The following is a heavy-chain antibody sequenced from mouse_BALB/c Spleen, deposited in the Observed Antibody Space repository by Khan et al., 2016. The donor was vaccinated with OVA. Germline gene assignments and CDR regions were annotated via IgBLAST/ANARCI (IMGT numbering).Heavy chain of an antibody. J-gene: IGHJ2*01. CDR2: ISYGGST. CDR3: ARTARMKK. Sequence: VQLQQSGPGLVKPSQSLSLTCTVTGYSITSGYVWNWLRQFPGNKLECMGYISYGGSTNYNRALKRRIISTRDTSKNQCFLQLKSVSTENTATYYVARTARMKKWGQGTTLTVSS. V-gene: IGHV3-2*02. D-gene: IGHD1-2*01. CDR1: GYSITSGYV.